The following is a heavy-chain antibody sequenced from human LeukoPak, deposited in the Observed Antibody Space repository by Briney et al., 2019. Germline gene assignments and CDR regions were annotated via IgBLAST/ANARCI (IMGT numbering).Heavy chain of an antibody. D-gene: IGHD3-16*02. Sequence: SETLSLTCTVSGGSFSTYYWTWIRQPPGKGLEWIGYIYYGGSTDYNPSLESRVTISVDTSKNQFSLKLSSVTAADTAVYYCARAVISFGGVIAKGFDSWGQGTLVTISS. CDR2: IYYGGST. CDR3: ARAVISFGGVIAKGFDS. V-gene: IGHV4-59*01. J-gene: IGHJ4*02. CDR1: GGSFSTYY.